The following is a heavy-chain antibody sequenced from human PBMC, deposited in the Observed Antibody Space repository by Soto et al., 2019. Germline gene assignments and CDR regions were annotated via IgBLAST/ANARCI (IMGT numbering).Heavy chain of an antibody. CDR1: GFTFSNYN. V-gene: IGHV3-21*01. Sequence: GGSLRLSCVASGFTFSNYNMNWVRQAPGKGLEWVSHISGSSIYIHYADSVRGRFTISRDNAKNSLYLQMNSLRAEDTAVYYCARDATRRYWGQGTLVTVSS. CDR2: ISGSSIYI. CDR3: ARDATRRY. J-gene: IGHJ4*02.